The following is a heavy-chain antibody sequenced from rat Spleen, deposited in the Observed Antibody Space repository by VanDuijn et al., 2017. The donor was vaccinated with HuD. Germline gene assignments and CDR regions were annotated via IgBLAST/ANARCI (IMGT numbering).Heavy chain of an antibody. V-gene: IGHV5-19*01. CDR1: GLSFSNYG. CDR2: ISPSGGST. CDR3: ATSPYYWYFDF. J-gene: IGHJ1*01. Sequence: EVQLVESGGGLVQPGRSLKLSCTASGLSFSNYGMHWIRQAPTKGLEWVASISPSGGSTYYRDSVKGRFTISRDNAKSTLYLQMDSLRSEDTTTYYCATSPYYWYFDFWGPGTMVTVSS.